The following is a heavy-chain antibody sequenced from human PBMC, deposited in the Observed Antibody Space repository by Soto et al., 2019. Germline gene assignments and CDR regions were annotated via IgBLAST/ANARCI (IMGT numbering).Heavy chain of an antibody. Sequence: QVQLVESGGGVVQPGTSLRVSCVGSGFTFRSYVIHWVRQAPGKGLEWVALTSYDGSDKYYDDSVRSRFTISRDNSRNTVYLQMDSLRPEDKALYYCARWGTTGGLAVWGQGTLVSVSS. J-gene: IGHJ1*01. V-gene: IGHV3-30*19. CDR1: GFTFRSYV. D-gene: IGHD3-16*01. CDR3: ARWGTTGGLAV. CDR2: TSYDGSDK.